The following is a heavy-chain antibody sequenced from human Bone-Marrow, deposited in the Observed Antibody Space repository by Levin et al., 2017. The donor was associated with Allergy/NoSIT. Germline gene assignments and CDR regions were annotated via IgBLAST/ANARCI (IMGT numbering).Heavy chain of an antibody. CDR2: IYYSGST. V-gene: IGHV4-39*01. D-gene: IGHD3-22*01. Sequence: GSLRLSCTVSGGSISSSSYYWGWIRQPPGKGLEWIGSIYYSGSTYYNPSLKSRVTISVDTSKNQFSLKLSSVTAADTAVYYCASGDYYDSSGHPYPSAFDIWGQGTMVTVSS. J-gene: IGHJ3*02. CDR3: ASGDYYDSSGHPYPSAFDI. CDR1: GGSISSSSYY.